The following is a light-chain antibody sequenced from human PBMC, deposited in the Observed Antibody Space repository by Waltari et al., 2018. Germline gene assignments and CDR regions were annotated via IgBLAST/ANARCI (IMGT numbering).Light chain of an antibody. CDR2: GAS. J-gene: IGKJ4*01. Sequence: CRASQTSNNNFLVWYQQKPGQAPRLLIHGASSRATGFPDRFSGSGSGTDFTLTISRLEPEDVAVYYCQQYDGSILTFGGGTKVEI. CDR1: QTSNNNF. CDR3: QQYDGSILT. V-gene: IGKV3-20*01.